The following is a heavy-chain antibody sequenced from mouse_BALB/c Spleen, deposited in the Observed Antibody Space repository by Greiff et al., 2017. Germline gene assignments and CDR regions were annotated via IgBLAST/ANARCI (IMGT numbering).Heavy chain of an antibody. CDR1: GFTFSDYY. J-gene: IGHJ3*01. Sequence: EVKLVESGGGLVKPGGSLKLSCAASGFTFSDYYMYWVRQTPDKRLEWVATISDGGSYTYYPDSVKGRFTISRDNAKNNLYLQMSSLKSEDTAMYYCARAYYGPFAYWGQGTLVTVSA. D-gene: IGHD2-10*01. V-gene: IGHV5-4*02. CDR2: ISDGGSYT. CDR3: ARAYYGPFAY.